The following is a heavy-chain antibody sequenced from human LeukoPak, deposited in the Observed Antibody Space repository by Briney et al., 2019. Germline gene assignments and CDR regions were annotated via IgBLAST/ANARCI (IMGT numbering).Heavy chain of an antibody. Sequence: PGGSLRLSCGASGFDFGDYGMTWVRQAPGKGLEWVSGINWDGGSTSYADSVKGRFIISRDNAKNSLYLQMNSLRAEDTAVYYCVLYMWGGTNPSHWGLDPWGQGTLVTVSS. J-gene: IGHJ5*02. D-gene: IGHD1-1*01. V-gene: IGHV3-20*04. CDR3: VLYMWGGTNPSHWGLDP. CDR1: GFDFGDYG. CDR2: INWDGGST.